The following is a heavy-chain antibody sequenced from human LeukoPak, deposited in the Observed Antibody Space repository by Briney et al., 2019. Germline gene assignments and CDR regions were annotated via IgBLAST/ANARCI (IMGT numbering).Heavy chain of an antibody. Sequence: PSETLSLTCTVSGGSISSSSYYWGWIRQPPGKGLEWIGSIYYSGNTNYNPSLKSRVTISVDTSKNQFSLKLSSVTAADTAVYYCARPQHDDFWSGYVGYGMDVWGQGTTVTVSS. CDR2: IYYSGNT. CDR3: ARPQHDDFWSGYVGYGMDV. D-gene: IGHD3-3*01. CDR1: GGSISSSSYY. V-gene: IGHV4-39*01. J-gene: IGHJ6*01.